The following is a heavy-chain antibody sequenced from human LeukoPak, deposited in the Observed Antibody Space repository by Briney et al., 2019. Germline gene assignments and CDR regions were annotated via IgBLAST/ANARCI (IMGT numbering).Heavy chain of an antibody. V-gene: IGHV4-4*07. D-gene: IGHD3-10*01. CDR1: GGSISSYY. Sequence: SETLSLTCTVSGGSISSYYWSWIRQPAGKGLEWIGRIYTSGSTNYNPSLKSRVTMSVDTSKNQFSLKLSSVTAADTAVYYCATTTSSITMVRGVIAHYYYYYGMDVWGQGTTVTVSS. CDR3: ATTTSSITMVRGVIAHYYYYYGMDV. J-gene: IGHJ6*02. CDR2: IYTSGST.